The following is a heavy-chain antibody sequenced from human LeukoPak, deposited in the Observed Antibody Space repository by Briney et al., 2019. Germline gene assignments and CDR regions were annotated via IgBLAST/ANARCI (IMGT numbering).Heavy chain of an antibody. CDR3: ARAYYDSSGYYYVYFDY. CDR2: INHSGST. CDR1: GGSFSGYY. D-gene: IGHD3-22*01. J-gene: IGHJ4*02. V-gene: IGHV4-34*01. Sequence: SETLSLTCAVYGGSFSGYYWSWIRQPPGKGLEWIGEINHSGSTNYNPSLKSRVTISVDTSKNHFSLKLSSGTAADTAVYYCARAYYDSSGYYYVYFDYWGQGTLVTVSS.